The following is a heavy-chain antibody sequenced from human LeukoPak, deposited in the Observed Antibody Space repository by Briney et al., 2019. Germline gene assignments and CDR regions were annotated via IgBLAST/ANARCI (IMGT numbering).Heavy chain of an antibody. D-gene: IGHD2-8*01. Sequence: GGSLRLSCAASGFTFSSYSMNWVRQAPGKGLEWVSSISSSSSYIHYADSVKGRFTISRDNSKNSLYLQMNSLRAEDTAVYHCARALIGYYFDYWGQGTLVTVSS. CDR3: ARALIGYYFDY. CDR1: GFTFSSYS. V-gene: IGHV3-21*06. J-gene: IGHJ4*02. CDR2: ISSSSSYI.